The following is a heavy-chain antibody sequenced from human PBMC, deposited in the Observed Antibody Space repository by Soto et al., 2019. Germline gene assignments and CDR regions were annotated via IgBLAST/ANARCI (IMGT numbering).Heavy chain of an antibody. CDR2: ISPYTGNT. Sequence: QVQLVQSGDEVKKPGASVKVSCKASGYIFVNYGIAWVRQAPGQGLEWMRWISPYTGNTHSATKIQGRITMTTDTSTSTAYMDLGSLTSDDTDVYYCVMVYNSVTPTPQDVWGQGTTVNVSS. CDR3: VMVYNSVTPTPQDV. CDR1: GYIFVNYG. J-gene: IGHJ6*02. V-gene: IGHV1-18*01. D-gene: IGHD2-8*01.